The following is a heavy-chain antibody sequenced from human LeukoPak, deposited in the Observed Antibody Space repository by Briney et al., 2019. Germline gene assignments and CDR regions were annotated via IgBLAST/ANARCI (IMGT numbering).Heavy chain of an antibody. CDR2: INHSGST. D-gene: IGHD7-27*01. CDR3: ASLLGITDY. V-gene: IGHV4-34*01. Sequence: SETLSLTCAVYGGSFSGYYWSWIRQPPGKGLEWIGEINHSGSTNYNPSLKSRVTISVDTSKNQFSLKLSSVTAADTAVYYCASLLGITDYWGQGTLVTVSS. J-gene: IGHJ4*02. CDR1: GGSFSGYY.